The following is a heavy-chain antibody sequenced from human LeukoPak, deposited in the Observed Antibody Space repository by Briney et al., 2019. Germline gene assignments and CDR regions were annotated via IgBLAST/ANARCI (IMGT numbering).Heavy chain of an antibody. V-gene: IGHV1-69*13. Sequence: SVTVSFKASGGTFSSYAISWVRQAPGQGLEWMGGIIPIFGTANYAQKFQGRVTITADESTSTAYMELSSLRSEDTAVYYCAASGRNYDYVWGSYRPVDYWGQGTLVTVSS. CDR3: AASGRNYDYVWGSYRPVDY. CDR2: IIPIFGTA. J-gene: IGHJ4*02. D-gene: IGHD3-16*02. CDR1: GGTFSSYA.